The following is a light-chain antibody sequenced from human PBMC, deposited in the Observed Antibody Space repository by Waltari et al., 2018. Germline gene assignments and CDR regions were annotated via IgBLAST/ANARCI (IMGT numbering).Light chain of an antibody. CDR3: TSYGGVNVLGVL. Sequence: QSALTQPPSASGSPGQSVTISCAGTNSDVGTYNYVSWYQHHPGKAPKLLIYGVTERLPGCPDRCSGSKSGTTASLTVSGLQADDEADYYCTSYGGVNVLGVLFGGGTKLTVL. CDR1: NSDVGTYNY. CDR2: GVT. J-gene: IGLJ2*01. V-gene: IGLV2-8*01.